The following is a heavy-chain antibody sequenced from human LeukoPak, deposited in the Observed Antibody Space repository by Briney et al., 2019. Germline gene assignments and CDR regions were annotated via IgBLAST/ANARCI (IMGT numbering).Heavy chain of an antibody. CDR2: IYYSGST. CDR3: ARAYGDSGHFQH. V-gene: IGHV4-30-4*08. D-gene: IGHD4-17*01. J-gene: IGHJ1*01. Sequence: PSQTLSLTCAVSGGSISSGDYYWSWIRQPPGKGLEWIGYIYYSGSTYYNPSLKSRVTISVDTSKNQFSLKLSSVTAADTVVYYCARAYGDSGHFQHWGQGTLVTVSS. CDR1: GGSISSGDYY.